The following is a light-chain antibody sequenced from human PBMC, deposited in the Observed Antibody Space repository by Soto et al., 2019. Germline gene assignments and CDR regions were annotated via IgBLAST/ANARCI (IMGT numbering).Light chain of an antibody. Sequence: QSVLTQPPSVSGAPGQRVTISCTGTRSNIGAGYDVHWYQQIPGTAPKLLIYRNHDRPSGVPDRFSGSKSGTSASLTITGLQAEDEADYYCQSYDTSVSGARVFGGGTKVTAL. CDR1: RSNIGAGYD. CDR2: RNH. J-gene: IGLJ3*02. CDR3: QSYDTSVSGARV. V-gene: IGLV1-40*01.